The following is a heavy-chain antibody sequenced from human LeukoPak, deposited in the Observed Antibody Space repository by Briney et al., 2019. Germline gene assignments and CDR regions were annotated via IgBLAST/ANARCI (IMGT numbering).Heavy chain of an antibody. D-gene: IGHD3-16*01. CDR2: INGDGSNS. V-gene: IGHV3-74*01. CDR3: ARTSPTSHFDF. CDR1: GFTFTTYW. Sequence: GGSLRLSCAASGFTFTTYWMHWVRQAPGKGLVWVSRINGDGSNSNYADSVKGRFTISRDNARNTLYLQMNGLRAEDTALYYCARTSPTSHFDFWGQGTLVTVSS. J-gene: IGHJ4*02.